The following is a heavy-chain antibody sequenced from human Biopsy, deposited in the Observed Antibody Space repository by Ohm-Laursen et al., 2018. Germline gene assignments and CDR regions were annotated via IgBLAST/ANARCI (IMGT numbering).Heavy chain of an antibody. CDR1: GFSVSSYD. D-gene: IGHD6-6*01. V-gene: IGHV3-21*01. CDR3: ARDSSRRARGGGMDV. Sequence: GSLRLSCAASGFSVSSYDMNWVRQAPGKGLEWISYISETSSHIYDADSVRGRFTVARDIAKNSLYLQLNSLRVEDTAVYYCARDSSRRARGGGMDVWGQGTTVTV. CDR2: ISETSSHI. J-gene: IGHJ6*02.